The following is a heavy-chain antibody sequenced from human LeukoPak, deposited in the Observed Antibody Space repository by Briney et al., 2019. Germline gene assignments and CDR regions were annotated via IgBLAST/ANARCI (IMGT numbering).Heavy chain of an antibody. D-gene: IGHD1-26*01. CDR3: AKGQVGATWSYYYYGMDV. Sequence: GGSLRLSCAASGFTFSSYAMRWVRQAPGKGLEWVSAISGSGDNTYYAVSVKGRFTVSRDNSMSTLYLQMNSLRAEDAALYYCAKGQVGATWSYYYYGMDVWGQGTTVTVSS. V-gene: IGHV3-23*01. CDR1: GFTFSSYA. CDR2: ISGSGDNT. J-gene: IGHJ6*02.